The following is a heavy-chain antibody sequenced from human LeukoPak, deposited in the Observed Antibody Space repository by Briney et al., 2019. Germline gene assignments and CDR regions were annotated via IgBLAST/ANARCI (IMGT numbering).Heavy chain of an antibody. CDR1: GEPLSKYY. Sequence: SETLSLTCAVYGEPLSKYYWTWIRQSPGKGLEWIGEVNHRGSTNLNPSLKSRVTLSVDTSKHQFSLRLTSVTAANAAVYYCASSVGSPDYWGEGTLVTVSS. D-gene: IGHD1-26*01. CDR2: VNHRGST. CDR3: ASSVGSPDY. V-gene: IGHV4-34*01. J-gene: IGHJ4*02.